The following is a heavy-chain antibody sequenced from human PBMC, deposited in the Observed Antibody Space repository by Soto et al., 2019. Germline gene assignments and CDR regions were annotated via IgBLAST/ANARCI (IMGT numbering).Heavy chain of an antibody. Sequence: QVQLVQSGAEVKKPGASVKVSCKASGYTFTSYGISWVRQAPGQGLEWMGWISAYNGNTNYAQKLQGRVTMTTDTSPRTAYMELRSLRSDDTAVYYCARAGILVVVADTGWFDPWGQGTLVTVSS. CDR2: ISAYNGNT. J-gene: IGHJ5*02. D-gene: IGHD2-15*01. V-gene: IGHV1-18*01. CDR3: ARAGILVVVADTGWFDP. CDR1: GYTFTSYG.